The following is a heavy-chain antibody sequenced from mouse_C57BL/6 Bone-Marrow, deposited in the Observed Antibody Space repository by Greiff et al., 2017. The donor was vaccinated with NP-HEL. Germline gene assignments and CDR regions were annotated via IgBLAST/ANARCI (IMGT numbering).Heavy chain of an antibody. CDR2: ISGGGGNT. CDR3: ARLRYDDVQLNWYFDV. V-gene: IGHV5-9*01. CDR1: GFTFSSYT. J-gene: IGHJ1*03. D-gene: IGHD2-4*01. Sequence: EVMLVESGGGLVKPGGSLKLSCAASGFTFSSYTMSWVRQTPEKRLEWVATISGGGGNTYYPDSVKGRITISRDNAKNNLYLQMSSLMSEDQAMYYCARLRYDDVQLNWYFDVWGTGTTVTVSS.